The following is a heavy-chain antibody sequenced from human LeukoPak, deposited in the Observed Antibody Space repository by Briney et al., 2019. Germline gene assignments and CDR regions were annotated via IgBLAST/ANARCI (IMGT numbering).Heavy chain of an antibody. Sequence: GGSLRLSCAASGFTFSSYDMHWVRQAPRKGLEWVAVISYDGSNKYYADSVKGRFTISRDNSKNTLYLQMNSLRGEDTAVYYCAKDGNYYGSRSYPPADNWGQGTLVTVSS. CDR1: GFTFSSYD. CDR2: ISYDGSNK. V-gene: IGHV3-30*18. D-gene: IGHD3-10*01. CDR3: AKDGNYYGSRSYPPADN. J-gene: IGHJ4*02.